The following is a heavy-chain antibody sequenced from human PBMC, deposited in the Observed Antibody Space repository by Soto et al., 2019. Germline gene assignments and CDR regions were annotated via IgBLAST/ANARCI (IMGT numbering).Heavy chain of an antibody. CDR3: VRGDGNYDILTGYYGR. Sequence: SETLSLTCTVSGGSISSGGYYWSWIRQHPGKGLEWIGYIYYSGSTYYNPSLKSRVTISVDTSKNQFSLKLSSVTAADTAVYYCVRGDGNYDILTGYYGRWGQGALVTVSS. V-gene: IGHV4-31*03. J-gene: IGHJ4*02. CDR1: GGSISSGGYY. CDR2: IYYSGST. D-gene: IGHD3-9*01.